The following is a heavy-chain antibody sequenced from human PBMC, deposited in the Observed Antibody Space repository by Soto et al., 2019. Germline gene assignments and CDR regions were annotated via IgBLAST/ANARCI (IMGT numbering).Heavy chain of an antibody. V-gene: IGHV4-34*01. CDR3: ARVAFKGMTCIDY. D-gene: IGHD2-21*02. Sequence: SETLSLTCAVYGGSFSGYYWSWIRQPPGKGLEWIGEINHSGSTNYNPSLKSRVTISVDTSKNQFSLKLSSVTAADTAMYYCARVAFKGMTCIDYWGQGTLVTVSS. J-gene: IGHJ4*02. CDR2: INHSGST. CDR1: GGSFSGYY.